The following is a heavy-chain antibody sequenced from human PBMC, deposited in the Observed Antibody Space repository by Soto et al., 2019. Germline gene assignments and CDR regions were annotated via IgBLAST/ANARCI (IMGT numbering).Heavy chain of an antibody. CDR1: GYTFTSYA. D-gene: IGHD2-2*01. J-gene: IGHJ5*02. V-gene: IGHV1-3*01. Sequence: ASVKVSCKASGYTFTSYAMHWVRQAPGQRLEWMGWINAGNGNTKYSQKFQGRVTITRDTSASTAYIELCSLRSEDTVVYYFARALYCSSTSCSNPGKNWFDPWGQGTLVTVSS. CDR2: INAGNGNT. CDR3: ARALYCSSTSCSNPGKNWFDP.